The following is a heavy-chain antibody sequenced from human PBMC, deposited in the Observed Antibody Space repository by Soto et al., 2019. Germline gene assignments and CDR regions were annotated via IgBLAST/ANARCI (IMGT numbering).Heavy chain of an antibody. CDR2: ISYDGSNK. V-gene: IGHV3-30*04. J-gene: IGHJ6*02. CDR3: ARVSLGGYSSSWYYYYGMDV. Sequence: GGSLRLSCAASGFTFSSYAMHWVRQAPGKGLAWVAVISYDGSNKYYADSVEVRFSIARDNSKNTLYLQMYSLRAEDTAVYYCARVSLGGYSSSWYYYYGMDVLGQGTTVTVSS. D-gene: IGHD6-13*01. CDR1: GFTFSSYA.